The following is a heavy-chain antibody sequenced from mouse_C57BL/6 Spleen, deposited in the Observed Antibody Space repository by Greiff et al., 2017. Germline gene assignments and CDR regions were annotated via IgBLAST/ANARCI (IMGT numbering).Heavy chain of an antibody. J-gene: IGHJ4*01. CDR3: ARRVFYDYDGDGYAMDY. CDR2: ISNLAYSI. CDR1: GFTFSDYG. D-gene: IGHD2-4*01. V-gene: IGHV5-15*01. Sequence: EVKLMESGGGLVQPGGSLKLSCAASGFTFSDYGMAWVRQAPRKGPEWVAFISNLAYSIYYADTVTGRFTLSRENAKNTLYLEMSSLRSEDTAMYYCARRVFYDYDGDGYAMDYWGQGTSVTVSA.